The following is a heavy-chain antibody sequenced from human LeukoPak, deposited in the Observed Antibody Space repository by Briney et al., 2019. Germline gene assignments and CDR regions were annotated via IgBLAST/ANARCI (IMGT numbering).Heavy chain of an antibody. V-gene: IGHV4-39*07. J-gene: IGHJ4*02. D-gene: IGHD5-24*01. Sequence: SETLSLTCTVSGGSISSSSYYWGWIRQPPGKGLEWIGSIYHSGSTYYNPSLKSRVTISVDTSKNQFSLKLSSVTAADTAVYYCARDFAVTRRDGYQQYYFDYWGQGTLVTVSS. CDR2: IYHSGST. CDR1: GGSISSSSYY. CDR3: ARDFAVTRRDGYQQYYFDY.